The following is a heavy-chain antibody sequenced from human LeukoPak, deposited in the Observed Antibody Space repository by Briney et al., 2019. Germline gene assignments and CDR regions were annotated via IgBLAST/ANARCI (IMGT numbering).Heavy chain of an antibody. CDR2: IGTIGDT. D-gene: IGHD2-21*01. V-gene: IGHV3-13*01. J-gene: IGHJ6*03. CDR3: ARATVIGNAPVPGYMDV. CDR1: GFTFSTYD. Sequence: PGGSLRLSCAASGFTFSTYDMHWVRQVSGKGLEWVSSIGTIGDTFYPGSVKGRFTISRENAENSLYLQMNGLRAGDTAVYYCARATVIGNAPVPGYMDVWGKGTTVTVSS.